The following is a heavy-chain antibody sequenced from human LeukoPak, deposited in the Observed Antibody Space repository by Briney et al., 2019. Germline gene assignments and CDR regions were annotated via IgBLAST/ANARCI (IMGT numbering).Heavy chain of an antibody. J-gene: IGHJ6*03. CDR1: GFTFSSYG. Sequence: GGSLRLSCAASGFTFSSYGMHWVRQAPGKGLEWVAFIRYGGNNKYYADSVKGRFTISRDNSMNTLYLQMNSLRAEDTAVYYCARAFTEMVTGYYMDVWGKGTTVTVSS. V-gene: IGHV3-30*02. CDR2: IRYGGNNK. CDR3: ARAFTEMVTGYYMDV. D-gene: IGHD5-18*01.